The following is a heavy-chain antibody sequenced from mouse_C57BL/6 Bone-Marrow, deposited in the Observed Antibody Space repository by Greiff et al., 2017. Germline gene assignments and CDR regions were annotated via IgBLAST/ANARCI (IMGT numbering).Heavy chain of an antibody. V-gene: IGHV14-4*01. J-gene: IGHJ2*01. CDR2: IDPENGDT. CDR1: GFNIKDDY. Sequence: VQLQQSGAELVRPGASVKLSCTASGFNIKDDYMHWVKQRPEQGLEWIGWIDPENGDTEYASKFQGKATITAYTSSNTAYLQLSSLTSEDTAVYYCTTSGKDYWGQGTTLTGSA. CDR3: TTSGKDY. D-gene: IGHD3-1*01.